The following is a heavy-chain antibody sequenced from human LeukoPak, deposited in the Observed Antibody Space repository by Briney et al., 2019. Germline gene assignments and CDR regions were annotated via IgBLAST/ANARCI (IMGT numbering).Heavy chain of an antibody. CDR2: VYSGGST. V-gene: IGHV3-53*01. J-gene: IGHJ3*02. D-gene: IGHD3-22*01. CDR3: ARAGCYDSSGFYAPDAFDI. Sequence: AGGSLRLSCAASGFTVSSDYMTWVRQAPGKGLEWVSFVYSGGSTYYEDSVKGRFTISRDSSKNTLFLQMNSLRVGDTAVYYCARAGCYDSSGFYAPDAFDIWGQGTVVTVSS. CDR1: GFTVSSDY.